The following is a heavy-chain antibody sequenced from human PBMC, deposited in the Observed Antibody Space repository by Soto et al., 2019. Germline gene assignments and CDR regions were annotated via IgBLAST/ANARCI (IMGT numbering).Heavy chain of an antibody. CDR1: GGSIRTYY. CDR2: IHYSGVT. CDR3: ARDRAEGSSSTPAGGMDV. Sequence: TLSLTCSVSGGSIRTYYWNWIRQPPGGGLEWIAYIHYSGVTNYSPSLRGRVSISIDRSNNEFSLKVSSVTAADTAVYYCARDRAEGSSSTPAGGMDVWGPGTTVTVSS. J-gene: IGHJ6*02. D-gene: IGHD6-6*01. V-gene: IGHV4-59*01.